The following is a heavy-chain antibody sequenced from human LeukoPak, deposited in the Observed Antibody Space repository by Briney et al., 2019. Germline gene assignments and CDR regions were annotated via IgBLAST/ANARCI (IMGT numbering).Heavy chain of an antibody. J-gene: IGHJ4*02. CDR1: GFSFSSYW. D-gene: IGHD6-19*01. V-gene: IGHV3-74*03. CDR2: INTDGRTT. CDR3: AKDFVGGSPVAGTSPPFDY. Sequence: PGGSLRLSCAASGFSFSSYWMNWVRQTPGKGLVWVAHINTDGRTTTYADSVKGRFTISRDNSKNTLYLQMNSLRAEDTAVYYCAKDFVGGSPVAGTSPPFDYWGQGTLVTVSS.